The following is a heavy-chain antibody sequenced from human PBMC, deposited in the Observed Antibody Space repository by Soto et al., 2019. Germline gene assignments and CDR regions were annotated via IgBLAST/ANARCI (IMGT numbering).Heavy chain of an antibody. CDR1: GFTFSIYG. V-gene: IGHV3-33*01. Sequence: QVQLVESGGGVVQPGRSLRLSCAASGFTFSIYGMHWVRQAPGKGLEWVAVIWYDGTNKYYADSVKGRFTISRDNSKNTLYLQMNSLRAEDTAVYYCARDRGAVAGTRYYYGMDVWGQGTTVPVSS. J-gene: IGHJ6*02. CDR2: IWYDGTNK. CDR3: ARDRGAVAGTRYYYGMDV. D-gene: IGHD6-13*01.